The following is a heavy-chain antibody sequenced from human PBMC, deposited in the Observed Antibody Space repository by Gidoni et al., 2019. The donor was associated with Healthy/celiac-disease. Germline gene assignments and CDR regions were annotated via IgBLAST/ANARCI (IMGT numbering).Heavy chain of an antibody. Sequence: QITLKECGPTLVKPTQTLTLTCTFCGVSLSTSGVGVGWIRQPPGKALEWLALIYCDDYKRYSPSLKSRLTITKDTSKNQVVLTMTNMDPVDTATYYCAHQRSDPYYYYGIDVWGQGTTVTVSS. V-gene: IGHV2-5*02. CDR3: AHQRSDPYYYYGIDV. CDR2: IYCDDYK. J-gene: IGHJ6*02. CDR1: GVSLSTSGVG. D-gene: IGHD6-25*01.